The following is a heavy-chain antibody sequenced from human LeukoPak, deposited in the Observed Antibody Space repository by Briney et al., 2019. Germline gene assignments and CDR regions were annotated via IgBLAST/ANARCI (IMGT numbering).Heavy chain of an antibody. CDR2: INSDGSST. CDR3: ARRIAARPREYYFDY. V-gene: IGHV3-74*01. Sequence: SGGSLRLSCAASGFTFSSYWMHWVRQAPGKGLVGVSRINSDGSSTSYADSVKGRFTISRDNAKNTLYLQMNSLRAEDTAVYYCARRIAARPREYYFDYWGQGTLVTVSS. D-gene: IGHD6-6*01. CDR1: GFTFSSYW. J-gene: IGHJ4*02.